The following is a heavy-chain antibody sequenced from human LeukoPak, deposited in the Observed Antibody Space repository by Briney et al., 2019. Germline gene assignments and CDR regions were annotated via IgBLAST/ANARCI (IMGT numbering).Heavy chain of an antibody. D-gene: IGHD3-22*01. V-gene: IGHV3-48*03. Sequence: PGGSLRLSCTASGFTFSSYEMNWVRQAPGKGLEGGSYISSSGSTIYYADSVKGRFTISRDNAKNSLYLQINGLRAEDTAVYYCASDLSMIPYYWGQGTLVTVSS. J-gene: IGHJ4*02. CDR1: GFTFSSYE. CDR3: ASDLSMIPYY. CDR2: ISSSGSTI.